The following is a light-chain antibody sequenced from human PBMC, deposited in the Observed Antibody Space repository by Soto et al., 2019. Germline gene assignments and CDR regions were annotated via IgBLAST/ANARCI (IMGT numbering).Light chain of an antibody. Sequence: DIVMTKTTESLAVSLGERASMNGRSSQSVLYSSNNKNYLAWYQQKPGQPPKLLIYWASTRESRVPDRFSGSGSGTDFTLTISSLQAEDVAVYYCQQYYSTPLTFGGGTRLEIK. V-gene: IGKV4-1*01. CDR1: QSVLYSSNNKNY. CDR2: WAS. J-gene: IGKJ5*01. CDR3: QQYYSTPLT.